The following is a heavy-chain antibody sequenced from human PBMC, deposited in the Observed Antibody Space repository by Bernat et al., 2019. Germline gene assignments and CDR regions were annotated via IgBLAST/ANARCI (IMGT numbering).Heavy chain of an antibody. CDR1: GFTFSGSA. J-gene: IGHJ4*02. CDR2: IRSKANNYAT. D-gene: IGHD3-22*01. Sequence: EVQLVESGGGLVQPGGSLKLSCAASGFTFSGSAMHWVRQASGKGLEWVGRIRSKANNYATSYDASVKGWFTISRDDSKSTAYLQMNSLKTEDTAVYYCTRRYYHDSSGYYQGDYWGQGTLVTVSS. V-gene: IGHV3-73*01. CDR3: TRRYYHDSSGYYQGDY.